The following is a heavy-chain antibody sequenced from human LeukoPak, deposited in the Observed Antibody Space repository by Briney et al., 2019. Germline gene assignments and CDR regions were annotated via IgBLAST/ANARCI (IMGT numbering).Heavy chain of an antibody. J-gene: IGHJ6*03. V-gene: IGHV4-4*07. CDR2: IYSSVST. Sequence: SETLSLTCTVSGGSISSYYWSWIRQPAGKGLEWIGRIYSSVSTNYNPSLKSRVTISLETSKNQFSLKLTSVTAADTAVYYCARAGYYYYYMDVWGKGTTVTVSS. CDR1: GGSISSYY. CDR3: ARAGYYYYYMDV.